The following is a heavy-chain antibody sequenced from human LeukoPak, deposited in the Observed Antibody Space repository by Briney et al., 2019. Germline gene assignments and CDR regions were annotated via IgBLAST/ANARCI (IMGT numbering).Heavy chain of an antibody. CDR3: ARDRRYSSGWPYYFDY. V-gene: IGHV1-58*02. CDR1: GFTFTSSA. Sequence: SVKVSCKASGFTFTSSAMQWVRQARGQRLEWIGWIVVGGGNTNYAQKFQERVTITRDMSTSTAYMELSSLRSEDTAVYYCARDRRYSSGWPYYFDYWGQGTLVTVSS. D-gene: IGHD6-19*01. CDR2: IVVGGGNT. J-gene: IGHJ4*02.